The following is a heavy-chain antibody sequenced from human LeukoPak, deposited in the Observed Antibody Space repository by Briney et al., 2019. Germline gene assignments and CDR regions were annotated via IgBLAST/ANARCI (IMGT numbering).Heavy chain of an antibody. CDR1: GDSVSSNNAA. J-gene: IGHJ3*02. CDR2: TYYRSKWYN. Sequence: SQTLSLTCAISGDSVSSNNAAWNWIRQSPSRGLEWLGKTYYRSKWYNNYAVSVKSRITINPDTSKNQFSLQLNSMTPEDTAVYFCARDSRDHDAFDIWGQGTMVTVSS. CDR3: ARDSRDHDAFDI. V-gene: IGHV6-1*01.